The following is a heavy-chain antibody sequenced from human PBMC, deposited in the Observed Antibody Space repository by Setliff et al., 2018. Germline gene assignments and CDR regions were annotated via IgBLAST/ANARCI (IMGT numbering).Heavy chain of an antibody. Sequence: GGSLRLSCVASGFTFSNYEFNWVRQAPGKGLEWISYISNGGGAVKYADSVKGRFTISRDNAKSSLYLQMNSLRAEDTAVYYCAKDQRESTGWFKLFDYWGQGVLVTVSS. CDR3: AKDQRESTGWFKLFDY. D-gene: IGHD6-19*01. CDR1: GFTFSNYE. CDR2: ISNGGGAV. J-gene: IGHJ4*02. V-gene: IGHV3-48*03.